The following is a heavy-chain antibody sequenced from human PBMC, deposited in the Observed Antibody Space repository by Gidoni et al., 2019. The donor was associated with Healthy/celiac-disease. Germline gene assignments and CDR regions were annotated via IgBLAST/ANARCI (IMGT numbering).Heavy chain of an antibody. CDR3: TRDISGQYEDYVWGSYMY. V-gene: IGHV3-49*03. Sequence: EVQLVESGGGLVQPGRSLRLSCTASGFTFGDYAMSWFRQAPGKGLEWVGFIRSKAYGGTTEYAASVKGRFTISRDDSKSIAYLQMNSLKTEDTAVYYCTRDISGQYEDYVWGSYMYWGQGTLVTVSS. J-gene: IGHJ4*02. D-gene: IGHD3-16*01. CDR1: GFTFGDYA. CDR2: IRSKAYGGTT.